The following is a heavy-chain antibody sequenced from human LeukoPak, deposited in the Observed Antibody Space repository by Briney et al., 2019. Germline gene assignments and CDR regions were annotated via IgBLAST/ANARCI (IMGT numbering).Heavy chain of an antibody. D-gene: IGHD2-2*01. V-gene: IGHV1-24*01. CDR1: GYTLTELS. J-gene: IGHJ5*02. CDR3: ATPSYCSSTSCYHTRGYWFDP. CDR2: FDPEDGET. Sequence: ASVKVSCKVSGYTLTELSMHWVRQAPGKGLEWMGGFDPEDGETIYAQKFQGRVTMTEDTSTDTAYMELSSLRSEDTAVYYCATPSYCSSTSCYHTRGYWFDPWGQGTLVTVSS.